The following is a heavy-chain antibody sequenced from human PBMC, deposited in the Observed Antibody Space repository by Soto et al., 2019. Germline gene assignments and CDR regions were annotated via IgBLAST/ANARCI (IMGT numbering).Heavy chain of an antibody. CDR2: IYYSGSA. V-gene: IGHV4-39*01. CDR1: GGSIPSVRSY. D-gene: IGHD2-2*01. J-gene: IGHJ5*02. CDR3: ARLHCNSPNCVPLDP. Sequence: SETPSLTCPLSGGSIPSVRSYWVWIRQPPGKGLEWIGSIYYSGSAYYSLSLKSRVTMSVDTSKNQLSLKLSSVTAADTAVYYCARLHCNSPNCVPLDPWGQG.